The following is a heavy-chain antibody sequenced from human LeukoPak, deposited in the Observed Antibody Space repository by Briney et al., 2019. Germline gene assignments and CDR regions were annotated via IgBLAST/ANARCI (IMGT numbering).Heavy chain of an antibody. CDR1: GGSISSGGYY. D-gene: IGHD3-3*01. CDR2: IYYSGST. V-gene: IGHV4-31*11. CDR3: AREIVALRFIDY. J-gene: IGHJ4*02. Sequence: SETLSLTCAVSGGSISSGGYYWSWIRQHPGKGLEWIGYIYYSGSTYYNPSLKSRVTISVDTSKNQFSLKLSSVTAADTAVYYCAREIVALRFIDYWGQGTLVTVSS.